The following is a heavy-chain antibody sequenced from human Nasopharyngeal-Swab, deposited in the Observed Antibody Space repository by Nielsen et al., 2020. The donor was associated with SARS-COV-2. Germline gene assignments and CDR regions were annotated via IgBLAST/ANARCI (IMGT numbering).Heavy chain of an antibody. V-gene: IGHV1-18*04. CDR3: ARIGYCSGGSCYDVVLPLFYGMDV. Sequence: ASVKVPCKASGYTFTSYGISWVRQAPGQGLEWMGWISAYNGNTNYAQKLQGRVTMTTDTSTSTAYMELRSLRSDDTAMYYCARIGYCSGGSCYDVVLPLFYGMDVWGQGTTVTVSS. D-gene: IGHD2-15*01. CDR2: ISAYNGNT. CDR1: GYTFTSYG. J-gene: IGHJ6*02.